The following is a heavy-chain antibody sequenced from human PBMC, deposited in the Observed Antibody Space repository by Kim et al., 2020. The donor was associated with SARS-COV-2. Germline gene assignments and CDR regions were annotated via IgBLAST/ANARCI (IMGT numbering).Heavy chain of an antibody. CDR1: GGSISSYY. CDR3: ERSYCSSTSCYGPSGWFDP. CDR2: IYYSGST. V-gene: IGHV4-59*13. D-gene: IGHD2-2*01. Sequence: SETLSLTCTVSGGSISSYYWSWIRQPPGKGLEWIGYIYYSGSTNYNPSLKSLVTISVDTSKNQFSLKLSSVTAADTAVYYCERSYCSSTSCYGPSGWFDP. J-gene: IGHJ5*02.